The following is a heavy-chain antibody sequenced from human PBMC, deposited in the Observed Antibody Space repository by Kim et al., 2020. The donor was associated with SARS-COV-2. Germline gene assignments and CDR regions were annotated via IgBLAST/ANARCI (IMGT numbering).Heavy chain of an antibody. CDR2: ISYDGSNK. Sequence: GGSLRLSCAASGFTFSSYGMHWVRQAPGKGLEWVAVISYDGSNKYYADSVKGRFTISRDNSKNTLYLQMNSLRAEDTAVYYCAKDREDIVVVPAAMREDYYYYGMDVWGQGTTVTVSS. J-gene: IGHJ6*02. D-gene: IGHD2-2*01. V-gene: IGHV3-30*18. CDR3: AKDREDIVVVPAAMREDYYYYGMDV. CDR1: GFTFSSYG.